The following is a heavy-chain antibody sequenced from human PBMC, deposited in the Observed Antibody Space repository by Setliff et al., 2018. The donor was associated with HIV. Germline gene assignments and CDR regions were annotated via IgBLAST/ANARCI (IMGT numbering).Heavy chain of an antibody. CDR2: INPKSGVA. V-gene: IGHV1-2*06. J-gene: IGHJ5*02. D-gene: IGHD5-12*01. CDR1: GYTFTDFY. CDR3: ARAHFLVAMTRNWFDP. Sequence: ASVKVSCKASGYTFTDFYIHWVRQAPGQGLEWIGRINPKSGVADYLKKFQGRVTMTTDTSTNTAHMELIRPRFDDTAVYYCARAHFLVAMTRNWFDPGAREPWSPS.